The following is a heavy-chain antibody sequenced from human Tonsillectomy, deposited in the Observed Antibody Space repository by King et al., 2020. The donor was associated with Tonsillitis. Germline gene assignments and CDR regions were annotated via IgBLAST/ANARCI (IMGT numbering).Heavy chain of an antibody. D-gene: IGHD2-15*01. Sequence: VQLVESGAEVKKPGSSVKVSCKASGGTFSSYDITWVRQAPGQGLEWMGGIIPIFGTSNYAQKLQGRVTITADESTSTAYMELSSLRSEVTAVYYCARGGGCPHSGLAVWGQGTTVIVSS. V-gene: IGHV1-69*01. CDR3: ARGGGCPHSGLAV. CDR2: IIPIFGTS. CDR1: GGTFSSYD. J-gene: IGHJ6*02.